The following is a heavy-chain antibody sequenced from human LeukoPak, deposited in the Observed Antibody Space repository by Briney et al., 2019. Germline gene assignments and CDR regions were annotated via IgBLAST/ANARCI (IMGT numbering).Heavy chain of an antibody. Sequence: PGGSLRLSCAASGFTFSSYWMYWVRQAPGKGRVWVPRIKRDGSSTAYADSVKGRFTISRANAKNTLYLQMNRLRAEDTAMYYCASYNWNFLNDYWGQGTLVTVSS. CDR3: ASYNWNFLNDY. CDR2: IKRDGSST. CDR1: GFTFSSYW. D-gene: IGHD1-7*01. J-gene: IGHJ4*02. V-gene: IGHV3-74*01.